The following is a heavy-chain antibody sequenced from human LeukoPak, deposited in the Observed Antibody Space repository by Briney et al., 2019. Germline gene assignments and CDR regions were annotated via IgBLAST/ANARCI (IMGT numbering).Heavy chain of an antibody. D-gene: IGHD1-1*01. Sequence: SETLSLTCTVSGGSISSSSYYWGWIRQPPGKGLEWIGSIYYSGSTYYNPSLKSRVTISVDTSKNQFSLRLSSVTAADTAVYYCARRVLEEWYFDLWGRGTLVTVSS. J-gene: IGHJ2*01. V-gene: IGHV4-39*01. CDR3: ARRVLEEWYFDL. CDR2: IYYSGST. CDR1: GGSISSSSYY.